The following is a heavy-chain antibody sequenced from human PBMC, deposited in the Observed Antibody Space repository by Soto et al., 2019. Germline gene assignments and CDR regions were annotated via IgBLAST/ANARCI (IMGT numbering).Heavy chain of an antibody. V-gene: IGHV4-31*11. CDR2: IYYSGST. J-gene: IGHJ4*02. CDR1: GGSISSGGYY. CDR3: ASGITVTGQYDY. Sequence: SETLSLSCAVSGGSISSGGYYWSWIRQHPGKGLEWIGYIYYSGSTYYNPSLKSRVTISVDTSKNQFSLKLSSVTAADTAVYYCASGITVTGQYDYWGQGTLVTVSS. D-gene: IGHD4-17*01.